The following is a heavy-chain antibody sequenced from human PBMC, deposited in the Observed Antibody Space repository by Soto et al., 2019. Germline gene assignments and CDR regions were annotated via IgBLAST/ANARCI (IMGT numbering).Heavy chain of an antibody. CDR1: GFTFSSYG. CDR3: ARDSPKTLYGSGSLFDY. V-gene: IGHV3-33*01. D-gene: IGHD3-10*01. J-gene: IGHJ4*02. CDR2: IWYDGSNK. Sequence: PGGSLRLSCAASGFTFSSYGMHWVRQAPGKGLEWVAVIWYDGSNKYYADSVKGRFTISRDNSKNTLYLQMNSLRAEDTAVYYCARDSPKTLYGSGSLFDYWGQGILVTVSS.